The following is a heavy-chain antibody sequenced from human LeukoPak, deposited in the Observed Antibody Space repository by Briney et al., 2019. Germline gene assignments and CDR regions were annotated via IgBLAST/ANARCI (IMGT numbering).Heavy chain of an antibody. D-gene: IGHD1-26*01. Sequence: GGSLRLSCAASGFTFSSCAMTWVRQAPGKGLEWVSSVSGSGATTYYADSVKGRFTISRDNSNNTVYLQMNSLRAEDTAVYYCAKDQSRVGASDPFDYWGQGMQVGVSS. CDR2: VSGSGATT. CDR1: GFTFSSCA. J-gene: IGHJ4*02. CDR3: AKDQSRVGASDPFDY. V-gene: IGHV3-23*01.